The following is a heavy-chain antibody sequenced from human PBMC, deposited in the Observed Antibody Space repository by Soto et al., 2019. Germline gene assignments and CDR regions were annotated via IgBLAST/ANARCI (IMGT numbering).Heavy chain of an antibody. CDR2: IYYSGST. D-gene: IGHD5-18*01. V-gene: IGHV4-30-4*01. CDR1: GGSISSGDYY. J-gene: IGHJ5*02. Sequence: SETLSLTCTVSGGSISSGDYYWSWIRQPPGKGLEWIGYIYYSGSTYYNPSLKSRVTISVDTSKNQFSLKLSSVTAADTAVYYCAREHARGYSYGPPGPWGQGTLVTVSS. CDR3: AREHARGYSYGPPGP.